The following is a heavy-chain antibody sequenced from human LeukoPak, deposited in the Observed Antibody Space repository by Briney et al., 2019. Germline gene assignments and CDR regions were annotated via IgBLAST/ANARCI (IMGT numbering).Heavy chain of an antibody. V-gene: IGHV3-74*01. CDR3: AKDLAAAGGY. D-gene: IGHD6-13*01. Sequence: GGSLRLSCAASGNYWMHWVRQAPGKGLVWVSHINGDGSWTTYADSVKGRFTISRDNSKNTLYLQMNSLRAEDTAVYYCAKDLAAAGGYWGQGTLVTVSS. CDR2: INGDGSWT. J-gene: IGHJ4*02. CDR1: GNYW.